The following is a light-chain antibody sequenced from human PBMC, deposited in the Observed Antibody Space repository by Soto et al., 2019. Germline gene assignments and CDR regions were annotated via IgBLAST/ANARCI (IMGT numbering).Light chain of an antibody. CDR1: QSVSTN. Sequence: EIVMTQSPATLSVSPGERATLSCRASQSVSTNLAWYQHRPGQAPRLLIYGASTRATAIPARFSGSGSGTEFTLTISSLQSEDFAIYYCQQYEKWPPWTFGQGTKVEIK. V-gene: IGKV3-15*01. J-gene: IGKJ1*01. CDR3: QQYEKWPPWT. CDR2: GAS.